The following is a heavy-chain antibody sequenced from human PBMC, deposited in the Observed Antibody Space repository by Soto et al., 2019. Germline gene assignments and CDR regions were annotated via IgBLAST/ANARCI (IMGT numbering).Heavy chain of an antibody. V-gene: IGHV4-34*01. Sequence: QVQLQQWGAGRLKPSETLSLTCAVYGGSFSGYYWSWIRQPPGKGLEWIGEINHSGSTNYNPSLKSRVTISVDTSKNQFSLKLSSVTAADTAVYYCARTRKHPGYYYYGMDVWGQGNTVTVSS. CDR2: INHSGST. CDR1: GGSFSGYY. CDR3: ARTRKHPGYYYYGMDV. J-gene: IGHJ6*02.